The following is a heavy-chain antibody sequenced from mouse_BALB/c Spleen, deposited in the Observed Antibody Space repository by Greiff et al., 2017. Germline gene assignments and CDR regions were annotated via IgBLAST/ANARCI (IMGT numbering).Heavy chain of an antibody. J-gene: IGHJ2*01. Sequence: EVKLVESGGGLVKPGGSLKLSCAASGFTFSSYAMSWVRQSPEKRLEWVAEISSGGSYTYYPDTVTGRFTISRDNAKNTLYLEMSSLRSEDTAMYYCAKGGNYYGNYYFDYWGQGTTRTVSS. D-gene: IGHD2-1*01. V-gene: IGHV5-9-4*01. CDR2: ISSGGSYT. CDR3: AKGGNYYGNYYFDY. CDR1: GFTFSSYA.